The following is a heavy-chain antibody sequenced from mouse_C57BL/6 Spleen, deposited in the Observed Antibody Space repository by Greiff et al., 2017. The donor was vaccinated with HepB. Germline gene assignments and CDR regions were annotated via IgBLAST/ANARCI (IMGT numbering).Heavy chain of an antibody. CDR1: GFTFSDYY. CDR2: ISNGGGST. J-gene: IGHJ2*01. V-gene: IGHV5-12*01. D-gene: IGHD2-3*01. CDR3: ARAIYDGYYHYFDY. Sequence: EVQLVESGGGLVQPGGSLKLSCAASGFTFSDYYMYWVRQTPEKRLEWVAYISNGGGSTYYPDTVKGRFTISRDNAKNTLYLQMSRLKSEDTAMYYCARAIYDGYYHYFDYWGQGTTLTVSS.